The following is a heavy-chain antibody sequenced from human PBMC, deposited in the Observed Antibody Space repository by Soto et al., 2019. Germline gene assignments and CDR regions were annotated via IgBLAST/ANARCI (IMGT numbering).Heavy chain of an antibody. Sequence: EVQLLESGGGLVQPGGSLRLSCAASGFTFSSYAMSWVRQAPGKGLEWVSAISGSGGSTYYADSVKGRFTISRDNSKNTRYLQMNSLRAEDTAVYYCAKGGDKSLLWFGAVDYWGQGTLVTVSS. D-gene: IGHD3-10*01. CDR1: GFTFSSYA. J-gene: IGHJ4*02. V-gene: IGHV3-23*01. CDR3: AKGGDKSLLWFGAVDY. CDR2: ISGSGGST.